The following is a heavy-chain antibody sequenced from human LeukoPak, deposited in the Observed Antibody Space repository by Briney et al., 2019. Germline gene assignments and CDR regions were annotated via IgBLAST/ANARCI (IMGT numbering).Heavy chain of an antibody. J-gene: IGHJ4*02. D-gene: IGHD3-22*01. CDR2: ITGSGGST. Sequence: GGSLRLSCAASGFTFSIHGMNWVRQGPGKGLEWVSGITGSGGSTYYADSVKGRFTISRDNSKNTVYLQMNSLRAEDTAVYYCARDLSLIALTDWGQGTLVTVSS. CDR1: GFTFSIHG. V-gene: IGHV3-23*01. CDR3: ARDLSLIALTD.